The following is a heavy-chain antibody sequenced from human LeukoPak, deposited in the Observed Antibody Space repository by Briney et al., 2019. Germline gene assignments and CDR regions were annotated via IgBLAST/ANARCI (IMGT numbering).Heavy chain of an antibody. J-gene: IGHJ4*02. CDR3: AREALYCSSTSCYLRGQGDFDY. CDR1: GYTFTSYG. V-gene: IGHV1-18*01. CDR2: ISAYNGNT. D-gene: IGHD2-2*01. Sequence: GASVKVSCKASGYTFTSYGISWVRQAPGQGLEWMGWISAYNGNTNYAQKLQGRVTMTTDTSTSTAYMELRSLRSDGTAVYYCAREALYCSSTSCYLRGQGDFDYWGQGTLVTVSS.